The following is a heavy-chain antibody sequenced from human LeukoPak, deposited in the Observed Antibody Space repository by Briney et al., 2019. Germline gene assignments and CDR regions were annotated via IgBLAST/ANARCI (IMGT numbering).Heavy chain of an antibody. CDR2: ISYDGGNK. J-gene: IGHJ4*02. CDR1: GFTFSTYA. D-gene: IGHD3-10*01. Sequence: GKSLRLSCAASGFTFSTYAMHWVRQAPGKGLEWVAVISYDGGNKYYADSVEGRFTISRDNSKNTLYLQMNSLRAEDTAAYYCVRGNFNGGIDYWGQGTLVTVSS. V-gene: IGHV3-30-3*01. CDR3: VRGNFNGGIDY.